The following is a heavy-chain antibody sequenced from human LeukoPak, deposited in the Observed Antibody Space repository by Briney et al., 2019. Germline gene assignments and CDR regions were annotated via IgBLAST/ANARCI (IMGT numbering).Heavy chain of an antibody. V-gene: IGHV4-59*08. D-gene: IGHD5-12*01. CDR2: IYYSGST. CDR1: GGSISSYY. Sequence: SETLSLTCTVSGGSISSYYWSWIRQPPGKGLEWIGYIYYSGSTNYNPSLKSRVTISVDTSKNQFSLKLSSVTAADTAVYYCARHVYGGYAEFDYWGQGTLSPSPQ. CDR3: ARHVYGGYAEFDY. J-gene: IGHJ4*02.